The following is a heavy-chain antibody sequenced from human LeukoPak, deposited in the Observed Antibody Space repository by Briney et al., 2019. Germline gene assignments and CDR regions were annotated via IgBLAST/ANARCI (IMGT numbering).Heavy chain of an antibody. D-gene: IGHD1-1*01. V-gene: IGHV4-4*07. J-gene: IGHJ3*02. CDR3: ARRSNYQLVDFDI. CDR1: GGSISSYC. Sequence: SETLSLTCTVSGGSISSYCWSWIRQPAGKGLEWIGRIYASGSTNYNPSLKSRVTMSVDTSKNQFSLKLTSVTAADTAMYYCARRSNYQLVDFDIWGQGTMVTVSS. CDR2: IYASGST.